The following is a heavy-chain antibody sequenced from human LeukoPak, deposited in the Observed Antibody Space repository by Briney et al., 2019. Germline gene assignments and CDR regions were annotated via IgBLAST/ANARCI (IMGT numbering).Heavy chain of an antibody. CDR3: ARDTTVSDYFDY. CDR1: GGSLSGYY. D-gene: IGHD4-17*01. CDR2: INHSGST. Sequence: PSETLSLTCAVYGGSLSGYYWSWIRQPPGKGLEWIGEINHSGSTNYNPSLKSRVTISVDTSENQFSLKLSSVTAADTAVYYCARDTTVSDYFDYWGQGTLVTVSS. V-gene: IGHV4-34*01. J-gene: IGHJ4*02.